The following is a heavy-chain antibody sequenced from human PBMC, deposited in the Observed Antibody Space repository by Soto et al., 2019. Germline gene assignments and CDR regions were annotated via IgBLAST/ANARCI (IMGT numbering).Heavy chain of an antibody. V-gene: IGHV1-2*04. J-gene: IGHJ6*02. CDR2: INPNSGGT. Sequence: ASVKVSCKASGYTFTGYYIHWVRKAPGQGLEWMGWINPNSGGTNYAQKFQGWVTMTRDTSISTAYMELSRLRSDDTAVYYCARDAIPVTTWPPTYYYYGMDVWGQGTTVTVSS. D-gene: IGHD2-2*01. CDR1: GYTFTGYY. CDR3: ARDAIPVTTWPPTYYYYGMDV.